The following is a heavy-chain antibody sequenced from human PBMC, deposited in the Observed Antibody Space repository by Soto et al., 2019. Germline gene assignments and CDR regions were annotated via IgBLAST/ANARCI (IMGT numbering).Heavy chain of an antibody. CDR1: GGSISSSNW. J-gene: IGHJ5*02. D-gene: IGHD2-8*02. CDR2: IFHRGTT. Sequence: NPSETLSLTCAVSGGSISSSNWWSWVRQPPGKGLEWIGEIFHRGTTNYNPPLKSRVTISVDKSKNQFYLKLNSVTAADTAVYYCASLVVGEDTIRGTGTGSAPRGKGTLVPGSS. V-gene: IGHV4-4*02. CDR3: ASLVVGEDTIRGTGTGSAP.